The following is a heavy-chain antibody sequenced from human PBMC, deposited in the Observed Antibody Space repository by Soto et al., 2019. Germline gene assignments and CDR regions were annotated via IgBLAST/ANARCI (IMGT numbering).Heavy chain of an antibody. CDR3: AKATIVATMDV. V-gene: IGHV3-21*01. CDR2: ISSSSSYI. Sequence: EVQLVESGGGLVKPGGSLRLSCVASGFALSNYSMNWVRQAPGKGLEWVSSISSSSSYIYYADSVKGRFTISRDSAKNSLYLQMNSLRPEDTARYDCAKATIVATMDVWGQGTTVTVSS. CDR1: GFALSNYS. J-gene: IGHJ6*02. D-gene: IGHD5-12*01.